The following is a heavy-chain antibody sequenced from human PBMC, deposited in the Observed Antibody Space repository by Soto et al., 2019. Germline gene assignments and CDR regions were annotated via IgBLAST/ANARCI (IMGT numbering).Heavy chain of an antibody. CDR3: RRSSRYSTDV. CDR2: IYSIGNT. Sequence: SETLSLTCTVSGASIRSSAYWGWIRQPPRKGLEWIGSIYSIGNTYYNPSLKSGVTISADTSKNQFSLNLISVTAADTAVYYCRRSSRYSTDVWGQGITVTAS. V-gene: IGHV4-39*01. D-gene: IGHD6-19*01. CDR1: GASIRSSAY. J-gene: IGHJ6*02.